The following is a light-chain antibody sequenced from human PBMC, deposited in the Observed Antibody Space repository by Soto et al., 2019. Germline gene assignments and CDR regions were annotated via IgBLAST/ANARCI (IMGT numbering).Light chain of an antibody. CDR1: QSVSSSY. Sequence: EIVLTQSPGTLSLSPGERATLSCRASQSVSSSYLAWYQQKPGQAPRLLIYGASSRATGIPDRFSGSGSGTDFTLTISRLEPEDFAVYYSQQYGSSPPRTFGQGTKLEIK. CDR3: QQYGSSPPRT. J-gene: IGKJ2*01. CDR2: GAS. V-gene: IGKV3-20*01.